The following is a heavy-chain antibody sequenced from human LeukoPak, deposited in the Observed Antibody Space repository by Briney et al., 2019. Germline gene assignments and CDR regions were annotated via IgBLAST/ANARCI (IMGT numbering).Heavy chain of an antibody. CDR1: GGSISSYY. CDR3: ARAYCSGGSCYSFDY. CDR2: IYYSGST. J-gene: IGHJ4*02. V-gene: IGHV4-59*01. Sequence: PSETLSLTCTVSGGSISSYYWSWIRQPPGKGLEWIGYIYYSGSTNYNPSLKSRVTISVDTSKNQFSLKLSSVTAADTAVCYCARAYCSGGSCYSFDYWGQGTLVTVSS. D-gene: IGHD2-15*01.